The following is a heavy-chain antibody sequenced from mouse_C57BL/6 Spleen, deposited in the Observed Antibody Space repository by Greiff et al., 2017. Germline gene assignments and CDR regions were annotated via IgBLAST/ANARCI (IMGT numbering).Heavy chain of an antibody. D-gene: IGHD1-1*01. CDR1: GYTFTSYW. CDR3: ARRRGSSYEGYFDV. V-gene: IGHV1-55*01. J-gene: IGHJ1*03. CDR2: IYPGSGST. Sequence: QVQLQQPGAELVKPGASVKMSCKASGYTFTSYWITWVKQRHGQGLAWIGDIYPGSGSTNYNEQFKSKATLTVDTSSSTAYMQLSSLTSEDSAVYYCARRRGSSYEGYFDVWGTGTTVTVAS.